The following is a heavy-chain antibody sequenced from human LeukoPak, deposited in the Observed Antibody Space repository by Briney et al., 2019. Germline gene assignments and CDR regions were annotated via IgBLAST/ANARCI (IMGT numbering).Heavy chain of an antibody. CDR2: MSGSGGST. Sequence: GGSLRLSCAASGFTFSSYAMSWVRQAPGRGPEWVSAMSGSGGSTYFADSVKGRFTISRDKSKNTLYLQMNSLRAEDTAVYYCVKVDNGILTGYYAFDYWGQGTLVTVSS. J-gene: IGHJ4*02. D-gene: IGHD3-9*01. CDR1: GFTFSSYA. CDR3: VKVDNGILTGYYAFDY. V-gene: IGHV3-23*01.